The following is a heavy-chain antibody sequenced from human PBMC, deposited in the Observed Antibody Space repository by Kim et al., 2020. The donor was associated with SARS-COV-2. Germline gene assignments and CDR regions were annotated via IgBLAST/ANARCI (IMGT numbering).Heavy chain of an antibody. CDR3: ATDEGGVIAAAGLFDY. D-gene: IGHD6-13*01. CDR1: GYTLTELS. Sequence: ASVKVSCKVSGYTLTELSMHWVRQAPGKGLEWMGGFDPEDGETIYAQKFQGRVTMTEDTSTDTAYMELSSLRSEDTAVYYCATDEGGVIAAAGLFDYWGQGTLVTVSS. V-gene: IGHV1-24*01. J-gene: IGHJ4*02. CDR2: FDPEDGET.